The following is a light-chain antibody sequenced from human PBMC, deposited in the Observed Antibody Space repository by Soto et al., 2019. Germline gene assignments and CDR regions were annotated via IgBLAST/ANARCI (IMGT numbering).Light chain of an antibody. CDR1: QSVSSSY. CDR3: KQRTT. CDR2: GPS. J-gene: IGKJ5*01. Sequence: EIVWTQSPVTLSLSPWERATLSCRASQSVSSSYLAWYQQKPGEAPRPLIYGPSSRATGIPDKFSGSGSGTDFTLPLSRLEPDDFAEYYCKQRTTFGQGTRLEIK. V-gene: IGKV3D-20*02.